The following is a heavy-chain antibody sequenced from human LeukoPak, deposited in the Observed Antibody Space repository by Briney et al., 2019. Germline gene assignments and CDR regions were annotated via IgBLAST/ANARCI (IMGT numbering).Heavy chain of an antibody. Sequence: ASVKVSCKASGYTLTGYYMHWVRQAPGQGLEWMGWINPNGGGANYAQKFQGWVTMTRDTSISTAYMELSRLRSDDTAVYYCARVASGSYYNFDYWGQGTLVTVSS. CDR3: ARVASGSYYNFDY. V-gene: IGHV1-2*04. D-gene: IGHD3-10*01. CDR2: INPNGGGA. CDR1: GYTLTGYY. J-gene: IGHJ4*02.